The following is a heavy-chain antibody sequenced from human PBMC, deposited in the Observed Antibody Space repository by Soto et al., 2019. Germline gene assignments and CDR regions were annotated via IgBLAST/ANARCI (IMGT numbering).Heavy chain of an antibody. V-gene: IGHV3-33*01. Sequence: GGSLRLSCAASGFTFSSYGMHWVRQAPGKGLEWVAVIWYDGSNKYYADSVKGRFTISRDNSKNTLYLQMNSLRAEDTAVYYCARDMSSSSVHDAFDIWGQGTMVTVSS. J-gene: IGHJ3*02. CDR2: IWYDGSNK. D-gene: IGHD6-6*01. CDR1: GFTFSSYG. CDR3: ARDMSSSSVHDAFDI.